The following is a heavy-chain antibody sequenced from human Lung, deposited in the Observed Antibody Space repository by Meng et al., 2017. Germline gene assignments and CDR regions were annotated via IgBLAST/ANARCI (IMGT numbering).Heavy chain of an antibody. D-gene: IGHD1-26*01. Sequence: GESLKISCVASGFTFSSYDMSWVRQAPGKGLEWVSYISRSSGTIYYANSVRGRFTISRDNAKNSLSLQMNSLRAEDTAVYYCARDQSGSYYIRAFDIWGQGTTVT. J-gene: IGHJ3*02. CDR3: ARDQSGSYYIRAFDI. CDR2: ISRSSGTI. V-gene: IGHV3-48*03. CDR1: GFTFSSYD.